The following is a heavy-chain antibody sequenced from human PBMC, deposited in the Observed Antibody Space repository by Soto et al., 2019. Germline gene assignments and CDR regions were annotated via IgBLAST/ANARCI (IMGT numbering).Heavy chain of an antibody. J-gene: IGHJ4*02. CDR1: GFTFSSYA. CDR3: SRDSAVTFDY. Sequence: QVQLVESGGGVVQPGRSLRLSCAASGFTFSSYAMHWVRQARGKGLEGVAVVSYDGSNKYYADSVKGRFTISRHNSKNTLYLQMNSLRAEDTAVYYCSRDSAVTFDYWGQGTLVTVSS. D-gene: IGHD4-17*01. V-gene: IGHV3-30-3*01. CDR2: VSYDGSNK.